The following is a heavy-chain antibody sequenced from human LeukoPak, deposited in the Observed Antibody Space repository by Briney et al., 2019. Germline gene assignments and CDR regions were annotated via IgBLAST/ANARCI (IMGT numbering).Heavy chain of an antibody. V-gene: IGHV4-30-4*01. J-gene: IGHJ4*02. CDR1: GGSISSGGYY. D-gene: IGHD1-7*01. Sequence: SQTLSLTCTVSGGSISSGGYYWSWIRQPPGKGLEWIGYIYYSGSTYYNPSLKSRVTISVDTSKNQFSLKLSSVTAADTAVYYCARSVKMELHYFDYWGQGTLVTVSS. CDR3: ARSVKMELHYFDY. CDR2: IYYSGST.